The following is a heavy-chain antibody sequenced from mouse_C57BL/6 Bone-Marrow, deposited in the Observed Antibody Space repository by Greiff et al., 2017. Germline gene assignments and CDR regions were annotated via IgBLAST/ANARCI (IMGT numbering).Heavy chain of an antibody. D-gene: IGHD2-3*01. V-gene: IGHV1-63*01. Sequence: VKLQESGAELVRPGTSVKMSCKASGYTFTNYWIGWAKQRPGHGLEWIGDIYPGGGYTNYNEKFKGKATLTADKSSSTAYMQFSSLTSEDSAIYYCARWGWLLEGFDYWGQGTTLTVSS. CDR3: ARWGWLLEGFDY. CDR2: IYPGGGYT. J-gene: IGHJ2*01. CDR1: GYTFTNYW.